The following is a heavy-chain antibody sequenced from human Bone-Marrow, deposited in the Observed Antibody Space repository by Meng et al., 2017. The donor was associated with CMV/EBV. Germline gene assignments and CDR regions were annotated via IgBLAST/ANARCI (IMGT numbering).Heavy chain of an antibody. D-gene: IGHD5-18*01. CDR3: ARDHLYGYYFGY. J-gene: IGHJ4*02. CDR1: GYTFTSYG. CDR2: ISAYNGNT. Sequence: LQSGAVVTNPGASVTVSCKASGYTFTSYGISWVRQAPGQGLEWMGWISAYNGNTNYAQKLQGRVTMTTDTSTSTAYMELRSLRSDDTAVYYCARDHLYGYYFGYWGQGTLVTVSS. V-gene: IGHV1-18*01.